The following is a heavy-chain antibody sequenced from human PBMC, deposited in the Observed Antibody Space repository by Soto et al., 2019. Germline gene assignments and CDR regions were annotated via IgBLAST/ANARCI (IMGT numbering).Heavy chain of an antibody. Sequence: GEALNLSCSASGFTFSSYAMSWVRQAPGKGLEWVSCISGTGDKTNYADSVKGRFTISRDNSKNTLYLQMNSLRAEDTAVYYCAKGVMYYYDSSAYYPLGMDVWGQGTTVTVSS. D-gene: IGHD3-22*01. CDR3: AKGVMYYYDSSAYYPLGMDV. J-gene: IGHJ6*02. CDR1: GFTFSSYA. CDR2: ISGTGDKT. V-gene: IGHV3-23*01.